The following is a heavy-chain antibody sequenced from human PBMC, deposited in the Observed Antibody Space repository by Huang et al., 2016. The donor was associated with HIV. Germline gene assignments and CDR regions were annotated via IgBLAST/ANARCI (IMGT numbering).Heavy chain of an antibody. J-gene: IGHJ5*02. CDR3: AREVMITFGGPFDP. D-gene: IGHD3-16*01. CDR1: GGSFSGYY. Sequence: QVHLEQWGAGLLKPSETLSLTCAVYGGSFSGYYWNWIRQSPGKGLEWIGQVNHKGSTDYKASLKSRATILVDTSKNQFSLELSSVTAADTAVYYCAREVMITFGGPFDPWGQGTLVTVSS. CDR2: VNHKGST. V-gene: IGHV4-34*01.